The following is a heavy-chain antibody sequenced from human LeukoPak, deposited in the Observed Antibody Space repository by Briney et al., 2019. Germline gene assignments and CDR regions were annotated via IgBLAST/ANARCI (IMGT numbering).Heavy chain of an antibody. CDR2: IYNSGNT. CDR3: VRDRELNY. D-gene: IGHD3-10*01. V-gene: IGHV4-59*01. J-gene: IGHJ4*02. Sequence: SETLSLTCTVSGGSISIYYWSWIRQPPGKGLEWIGYIYNSGNTNYNPSFRSRVTISEDTPKNQFSLKLSSVTAADTAVYYCVRDRELNYWGQGTLVTVSS. CDR1: GGSISIYY.